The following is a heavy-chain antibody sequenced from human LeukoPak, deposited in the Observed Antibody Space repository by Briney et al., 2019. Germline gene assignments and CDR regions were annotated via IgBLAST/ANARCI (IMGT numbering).Heavy chain of an antibody. CDR3: ARDRGSGWQSFDY. CDR2: ISSSTSYM. D-gene: IGHD6-19*01. Sequence: GGSLRLSCAASGFTFSSYYMSWVRQAPGNGLEWVSSISSSTSYMFYADSVRGRFTISRDNAKNSLYLQMNSLRAEDTAVYYCARDRGSGWQSFDYWGQGTLVTVSS. CDR1: GFTFSSYY. J-gene: IGHJ4*02. V-gene: IGHV3-21*01.